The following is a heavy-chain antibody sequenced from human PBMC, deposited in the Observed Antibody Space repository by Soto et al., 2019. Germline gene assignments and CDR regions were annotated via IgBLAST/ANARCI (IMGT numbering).Heavy chain of an antibody. CDR1: GASISSSY. D-gene: IGHD3-22*01. CDR3: ARGYYDSNGQSNTFDI. V-gene: IGHV4-59*01. Sequence: SETLSLTCTVSGASISSSYWSWIRQSPGKGLEWIGYVHYSGNTKYNPSLKSRVTMSVDTSKNQFSLKLSSMTAADTAMYYCARGYYDSNGQSNTFDIWGQGTMVTVSS. CDR2: VHYSGNT. J-gene: IGHJ3*02.